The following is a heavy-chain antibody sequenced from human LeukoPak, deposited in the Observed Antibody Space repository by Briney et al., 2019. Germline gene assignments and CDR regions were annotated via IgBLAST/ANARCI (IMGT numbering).Heavy chain of an antibody. Sequence: ASVKVSCKASGYTFTSYDINWVRRATGQGLEWMGWMNPNSGNTGYAQKFQGRVTMTRNTSISTAYMELSSLRSEDTAVYYCARRYSSGWSTYYYYGMDVWGQGTTVTVSS. D-gene: IGHD6-19*01. CDR1: GYTFTSYD. V-gene: IGHV1-8*01. CDR2: MNPNSGNT. J-gene: IGHJ6*02. CDR3: ARRYSSGWSTYYYYGMDV.